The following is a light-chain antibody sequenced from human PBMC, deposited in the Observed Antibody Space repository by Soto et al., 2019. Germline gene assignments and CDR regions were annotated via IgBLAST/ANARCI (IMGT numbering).Light chain of an antibody. Sequence: QSALTQPASVSGSPGQSITISCTGTTSDVGSYDLVSWYQQHPGKAPKIMIYGVSKRPSGDSNRFSGSKSGNTASLTISGLQAEDEADYYCCSYAGGRSPYVFGTGTKLTVL. CDR3: CSYAGGRSPYV. CDR2: GVS. J-gene: IGLJ1*01. CDR1: TSDVGSYDL. V-gene: IGLV2-23*02.